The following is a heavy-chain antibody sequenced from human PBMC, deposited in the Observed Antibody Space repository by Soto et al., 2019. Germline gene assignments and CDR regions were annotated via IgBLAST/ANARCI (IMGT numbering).Heavy chain of an antibody. CDR2: ISSSSSTI. Sequence: GGSLRLSCAASGFTFSSYSMNWVRQAPGKGLEWVSYISSSSSTIYYADSVKGRFTISRDNAKNSLYLQMNSLRAEDTAVYYSARDRGSPNWNSEYWGQGTLVTVSS. D-gene: IGHD1-7*01. V-gene: IGHV3-48*01. CDR1: GFTFSSYS. CDR3: ARDRGSPNWNSEY. J-gene: IGHJ4*02.